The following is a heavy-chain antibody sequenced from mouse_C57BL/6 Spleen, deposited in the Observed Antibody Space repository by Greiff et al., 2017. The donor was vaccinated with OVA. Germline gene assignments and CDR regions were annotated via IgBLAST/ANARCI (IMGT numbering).Heavy chain of an antibody. CDR1: GFTFSDYY. V-gene: IGHV5-16*01. CDR2: INYDGSST. J-gene: IGHJ4*01. CDR3: ARVKDQDYAMDY. Sequence: DVQLQESEGGLVQPGSSMKLSCTASGFTFSDYYMAWVRQVPEKGLEWVANINYDGSSTYYLDSLKSRFIISRDNAKNILYLQMSSLKSEDTATYYCARVKDQDYAMDYWGQGTSVTVSS. D-gene: IGHD3-2*02.